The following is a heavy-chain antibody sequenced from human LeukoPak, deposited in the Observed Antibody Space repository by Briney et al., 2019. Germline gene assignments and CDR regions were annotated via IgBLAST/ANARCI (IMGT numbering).Heavy chain of an antibody. CDR2: ISWNSGSI. CDR1: GFTFDDYA. J-gene: IGHJ6*02. V-gene: IGHV3-9*01. Sequence: PGRSLRLSCAASGFTFDDYAMRWVRQAPGKGLEWVSGISWNSGSIGYADSVKGRFTISRDNAKNSLYLQMNSLRAEDTALYYCAGLFXVGXKDHYYYGMDVWGQGTTVTVSS. D-gene: IGHD3-10*01. CDR3: AGLFXVGXKDHYYYGMDV.